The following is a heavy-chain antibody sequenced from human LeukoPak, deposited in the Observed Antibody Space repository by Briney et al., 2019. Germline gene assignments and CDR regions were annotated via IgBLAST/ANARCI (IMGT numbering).Heavy chain of an antibody. J-gene: IGHJ4*02. CDR3: ARGGLFAYYFDY. V-gene: IGHV3-48*04. CDR1: GFTFSSYS. D-gene: IGHD3-10*02. CDR2: ISTGSTTI. Sequence: PGGSLRLSCVASGFTFSSYSMNWVRQAPGKGLEWVSYISTGSTTIYYADSVKGRFTISRDNAKYSLYLQMNSLRAEDTAVYYCARGGLFAYYFDYWGQGTLVTVSS.